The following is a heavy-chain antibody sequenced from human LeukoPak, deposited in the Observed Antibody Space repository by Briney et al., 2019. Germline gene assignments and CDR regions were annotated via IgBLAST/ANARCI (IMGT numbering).Heavy chain of an antibody. CDR1: GFTFSSYG. V-gene: IGHV3-30*18. D-gene: IGHD4-23*01. CDR3: ANLLRWEPY. CDR2: ISYDGSNK. J-gene: IGHJ4*02. Sequence: GRSLRLSCAASGFTFSSYGMHWVRQAPGKGLEWVALISYDGSNKYYADSVKGRFTISRDNSKNTLYLQMNSLRAEDTAVYYCANLLRWEPYWGQGTLVTVSS.